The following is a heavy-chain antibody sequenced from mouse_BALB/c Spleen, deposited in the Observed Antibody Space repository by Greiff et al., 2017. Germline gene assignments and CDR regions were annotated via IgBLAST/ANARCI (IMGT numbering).Heavy chain of an antibody. CDR3: ARRKGGNYPLYAMDY. CDR1: GFSLSTSGMG. D-gene: IGHD2-1*01. V-gene: IGHV8-12*01. CDR2: IYWDDDK. Sequence: QVTLKVSGPGILQPSQTLSLTCSFSGFSLSTSGMGVSWIRQPSGKGLEWLAHIYWDDDKRYNPSLKSRLTISKDTSRNQVFLKITSVDTADTATYYCARRKGGNYPLYAMDYWGQGTSVTVSS. J-gene: IGHJ4*01.